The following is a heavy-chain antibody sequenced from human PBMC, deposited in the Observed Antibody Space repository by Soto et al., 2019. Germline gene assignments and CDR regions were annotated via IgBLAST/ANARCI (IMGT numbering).Heavy chain of an antibody. V-gene: IGHV3-53*01. CDR1: GLTISGKKY. D-gene: IGHD1-1*01. CDR2: LYDVDGS. Sequence: DVQLVESGGGLIQPGESLRLSCAAFGLTISGKKYVAWVRQAPGKVLEWVSALYDVDGSFYADSVTGRFTTSSDSSKTTVYSKMNHLRHDDTDVYYCATWHEREHAFDVWGQGTTVTISS. J-gene: IGHJ3*01. CDR3: ATWHEREHAFDV.